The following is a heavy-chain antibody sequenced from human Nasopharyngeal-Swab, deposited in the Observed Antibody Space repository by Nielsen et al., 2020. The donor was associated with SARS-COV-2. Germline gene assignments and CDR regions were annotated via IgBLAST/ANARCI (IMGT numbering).Heavy chain of an antibody. D-gene: IGHD2-21*01. J-gene: IGHJ5*02. CDR2: IDTDGSTT. CDR1: GFTFSSHD. V-gene: IGHV3-74*01. Sequence: GESLKISCAASGFTFSSHDMTWVRQAPGKGLVWVSRIDTDGSTTDHADSVKGRFTISRDNAKNTLYLQMNNLRAEDTALYYCARDVAGADSAWGQGTLVTVSS. CDR3: ARDVAGADSA.